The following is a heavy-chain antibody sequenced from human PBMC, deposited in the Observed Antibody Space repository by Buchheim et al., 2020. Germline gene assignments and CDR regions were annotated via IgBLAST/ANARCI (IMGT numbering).Heavy chain of an antibody. CDR3: ARGQYDFWRGYYEGYFDY. V-gene: IGHV4-59*01. CDR1: GGSISSYY. CDR2: IYYSGST. J-gene: IGHJ4*02. D-gene: IGHD3-3*01. Sequence: QVQLQESGPGLVKPSETLSLTCTVSGGSISSYYWSWIRQPPGKGLEWIGYIYYSGSTNYNPSLKSRVTISVDTSKNQFSLKLSSVTAADTAVYYCARGQYDFWRGYYEGYFDYWGQGTL.